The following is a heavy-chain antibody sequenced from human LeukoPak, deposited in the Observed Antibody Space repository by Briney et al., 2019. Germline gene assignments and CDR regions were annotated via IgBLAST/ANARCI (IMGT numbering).Heavy chain of an antibody. J-gene: IGHJ6*03. Sequence: ASVKVSCKASGYTFTSYGISWVRQAPGHGLEWMGWISAYNGNTNFPQKLQGRVTLTTDTSTSTAYMELRSLRSDGTAVYYCARVYNTYYDSWSGHIYYMDVWGKGTTVTVSS. CDR1: GYTFTSYG. CDR3: ARVYNTYYDSWSGHIYYMDV. V-gene: IGHV1-18*01. D-gene: IGHD3-3*01. CDR2: ISAYNGNT.